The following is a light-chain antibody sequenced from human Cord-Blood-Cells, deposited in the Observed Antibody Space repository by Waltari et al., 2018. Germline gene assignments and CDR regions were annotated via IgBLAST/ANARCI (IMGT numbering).Light chain of an antibody. CDR1: ALPKKY. V-gene: IGLV3-25*03. CDR3: QSADSSGTYV. J-gene: IGLJ1*01. Sequence: SYELTQPPSVSVSPGQTARITCPGDALPKKYAYWYQQKPGQAPVLVIYKDSGRPSGIPERFSGSSSGTTVTLTISGVQAEDEADYYCQSADSSGTYVFGTGTKVTVL. CDR2: KDS.